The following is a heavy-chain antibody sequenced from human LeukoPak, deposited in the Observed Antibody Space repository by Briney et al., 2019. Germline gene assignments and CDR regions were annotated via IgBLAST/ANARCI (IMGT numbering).Heavy chain of an antibody. Sequence: ETLSLTCTVSGGTFSSCSYNWSCIRQRPGKELEWIRCICCSGRTNYNPSLASRVTISVDTSKNQFSLKLSSVTAADTAVYYCASVLSGGYFDWLFDYWGQGTLVTVSS. J-gene: IGHJ4*02. CDR2: ICCSGRT. CDR1: GGTFSSCSYN. V-gene: IGHV4-61*01. CDR3: ASVLSGGYFDWLFDY. D-gene: IGHD3-9*01.